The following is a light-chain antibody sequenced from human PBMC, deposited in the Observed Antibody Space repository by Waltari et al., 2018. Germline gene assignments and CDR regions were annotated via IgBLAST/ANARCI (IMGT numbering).Light chain of an antibody. J-gene: IGKJ4*01. V-gene: IGKV3D-15*01. Sequence: ETVMTQSPATLSVYPGDRVTLACRASQNIYTNLALYQQKPGQAPRVLVYGASTRASGIPVRFSGSGSGTEFTLTISSLQSEDCAVYFCQQYYGWPLTFGGGSKVEVK. CDR2: GAS. CDR1: QNIYTN. CDR3: QQYYGWPLT.